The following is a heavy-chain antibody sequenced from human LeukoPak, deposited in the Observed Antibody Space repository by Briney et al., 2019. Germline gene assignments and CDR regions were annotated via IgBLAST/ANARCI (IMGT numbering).Heavy chain of an antibody. V-gene: IGHV3-7*05. CDR1: GFTFSSYW. CDR2: IKQGGSQI. J-gene: IGHJ4*02. D-gene: IGHD6-6*01. CDR3: SRMSIASHDY. Sequence: GGSLRLSCAASGFTFSSYWMSWVRQAPGKGLEWVANIKQGGSQIYYVDSMKGRFTISRDNAKNSLYLQMNTLRAEDTAVYFCSRMSIASHDYWGQGTLVTVSS.